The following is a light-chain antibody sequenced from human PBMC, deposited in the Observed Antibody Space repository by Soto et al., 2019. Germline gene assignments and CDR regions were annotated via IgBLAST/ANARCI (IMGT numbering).Light chain of an antibody. J-gene: IGLJ1*01. CDR2: EVS. Sequence: QSALTQPASVSGSPGQSITISCTGTSSDVGGYNYVSWYQHHPGKAPKLMIHEVSDRPSGISNRFSGSKSGNTASLTISGLQAEDEAEYYCSSYTSATTYVFGTGTKLTVL. V-gene: IGLV2-14*01. CDR1: SSDVGGYNY. CDR3: SSYTSATTYV.